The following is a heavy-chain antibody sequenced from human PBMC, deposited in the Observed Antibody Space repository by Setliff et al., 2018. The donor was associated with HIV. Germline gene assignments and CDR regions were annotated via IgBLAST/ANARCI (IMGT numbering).Heavy chain of an antibody. D-gene: IGHD6-19*01. Sequence: SETLSLTCAVYGGSLSDHYWSWIRQPPGKGLGWIGEINHSGSTNYNPSLRSRVSISVDTSKNQFSLRLSSVTAADTAVYYCARDPSSSGWSEGLYYFDSWGRGTLVTVSS. CDR1: GGSLSDHY. J-gene: IGHJ4*02. V-gene: IGHV4-34*01. CDR2: INHSGST. CDR3: ARDPSSSGWSEGLYYFDS.